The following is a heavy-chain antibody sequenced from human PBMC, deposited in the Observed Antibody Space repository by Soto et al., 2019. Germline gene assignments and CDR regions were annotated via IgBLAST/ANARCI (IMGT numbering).Heavy chain of an antibody. J-gene: IGHJ4*02. CDR1: GGSISNAAYS. V-gene: IGHV4-61*08. CDR3: ARGVPNCSSSSCYFDY. Sequence: PSETLSLTCTVSGGSISNAAYSWSWIRQPPGKGLEWIGYIYPSGSTNYNPSLKSRVTMSVDTSKSQLSLKLTSVTAADTAVYYCARGVPNCSSSSCYFDYWSQGALVTVSS. CDR2: IYPSGST. D-gene: IGHD2-2*01.